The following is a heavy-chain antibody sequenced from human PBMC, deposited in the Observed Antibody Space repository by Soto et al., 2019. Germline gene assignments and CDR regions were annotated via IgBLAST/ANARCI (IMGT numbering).Heavy chain of an antibody. Sequence: GASVKVSCKASGFTFTSSAVQWVRQARGQRLEWIGWIVVGSGNTNYAQKFQERVTITRDMSTSTAYMELSSLRSEDTAVYYCARDPSAADAFDYWGQGTLVTVSS. J-gene: IGHJ4*02. D-gene: IGHD6-13*01. V-gene: IGHV1-58*01. CDR3: ARDPSAADAFDY. CDR1: GFTFTSSA. CDR2: IVVGSGNT.